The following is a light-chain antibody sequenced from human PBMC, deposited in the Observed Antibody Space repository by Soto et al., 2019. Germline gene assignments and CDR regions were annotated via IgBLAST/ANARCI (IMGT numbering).Light chain of an antibody. V-gene: IGKV3D-20*02. Sequence: EIILTQSPDTLSLSPGERATLPCRASQTVSSNYLAWCQQRPGQAPRLLIYGASTRATGIPARFSGSGSGTDFTLTISRLEPEDLAVYYCQQRSNWPRTFGQGTKV. J-gene: IGKJ1*01. CDR3: QQRSNWPRT. CDR1: QTVSSNY. CDR2: GAS.